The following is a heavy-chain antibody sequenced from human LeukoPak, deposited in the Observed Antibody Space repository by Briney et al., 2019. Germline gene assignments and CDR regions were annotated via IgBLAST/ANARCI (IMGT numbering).Heavy chain of an antibody. D-gene: IGHD2-15*01. CDR2: IGTSGDT. J-gene: IGHJ2*01. CDR3: AKSKVVQGRGYFDL. CDR1: GFTFSIYP. V-gene: IGHV3-23*01. Sequence: QPGGSLRLSCTASGFTFSIYPLTWVRQAPGKGPEWVSTIGTSGDTYYADSVKGRFTISRDDSNNALYLHMNSLRAEDAAVYYCAKSKVVQGRGYFDLWGRGTLVTVSS.